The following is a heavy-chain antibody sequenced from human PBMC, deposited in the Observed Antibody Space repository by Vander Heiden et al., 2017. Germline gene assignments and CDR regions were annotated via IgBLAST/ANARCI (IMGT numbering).Heavy chain of an antibody. Sequence: EVQLVESGGGLVQAGGSLKLSCAASGFTFSGPAMHWVRQGSGKGLEWVGRIRSKANSYATAYAASVKGRFTISRDDSKNTAYLQMNSLKTEDTAVYYCTRQPFDDYGDYSGYWGQGTLVTVSS. J-gene: IGHJ4*02. CDR2: IRSKANSYAT. V-gene: IGHV3-73*02. D-gene: IGHD4-17*01. CDR1: GFTFSGPA. CDR3: TRQPFDDYGDYSGY.